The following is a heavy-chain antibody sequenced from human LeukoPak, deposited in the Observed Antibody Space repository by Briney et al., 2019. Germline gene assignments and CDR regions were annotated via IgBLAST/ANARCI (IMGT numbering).Heavy chain of an antibody. CDR3: SRHRGLLWSAT. Sequence: SETLSLTCTVSGGSISSYYWSWIRQPPGKGLEWIGYIYYSGSTNYNPSLKSRVTISVDTSKNQFSLKLSSVTAADTAVYYRSRHRGLLWSATWGQGTLVTVSS. D-gene: IGHD3-10*01. V-gene: IGHV4-59*01. CDR1: GGSISSYY. J-gene: IGHJ5*02. CDR2: IYYSGST.